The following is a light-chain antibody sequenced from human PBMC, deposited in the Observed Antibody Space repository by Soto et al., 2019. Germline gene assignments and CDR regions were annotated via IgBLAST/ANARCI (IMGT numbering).Light chain of an antibody. V-gene: IGKV1-39*01. J-gene: IGKJ5*01. Sequence: DTQMTQSPYSLSASVGDRVTITCRASKTISNYLNWYQKKPGKAPQLLIYAASTLQRGVPSRFSGSGSGTDFTLTIGRLQPEDSATYYCQQSDSPPPTPFGQGTRPEIK. CDR3: QQSDSPPPTP. CDR2: AAS. CDR1: KTISNY.